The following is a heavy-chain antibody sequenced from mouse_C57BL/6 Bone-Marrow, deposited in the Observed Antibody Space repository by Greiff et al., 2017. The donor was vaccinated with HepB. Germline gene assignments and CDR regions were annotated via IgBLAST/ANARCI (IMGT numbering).Heavy chain of an antibody. CDR2: IHPSDSDT. CDR3: AIGRGYYGNYGAY. V-gene: IGHV1-74*01. D-gene: IGHD2-1*01. CDR1: GYTFTSYW. J-gene: IGHJ3*01. Sequence: VQLQQPGAELVKPGASVKVSCKASGYTFTSYWMHWVKQRPGQGLEWIGRIHPSDSDTNYNQKFKGKATLTVDKSSSTAYMQLSSLTSEDSAVYYCAIGRGYYGNYGAYWGQGTLVTVSA.